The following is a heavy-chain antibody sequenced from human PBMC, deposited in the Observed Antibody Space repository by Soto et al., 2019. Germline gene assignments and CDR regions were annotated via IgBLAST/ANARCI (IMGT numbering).Heavy chain of an antibody. Sequence: VHLVESGGGLVEPGGSLRLSCEASGFTFSSYWMSWVRQAPGEGLEWVSDIKQDGSERHYLESVEGRFTIFRDNARRSLYLQMNSLRAADTAVYFCATYSGSYFPVGHDRWGQGTLGVVSS. CDR2: IKQDGSER. J-gene: IGHJ4*02. CDR1: GFTFSSYW. D-gene: IGHD3-10*01. CDR3: ATYSGSYFPVGHDR. V-gene: IGHV3-7*01.